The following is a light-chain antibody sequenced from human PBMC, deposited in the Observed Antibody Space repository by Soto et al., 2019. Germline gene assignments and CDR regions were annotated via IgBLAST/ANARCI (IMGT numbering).Light chain of an antibody. J-gene: IGKJ1*01. Sequence: IVMTQSPDSLAVSLGERATIHCKSSQSILFTSDNKNYLAWYQQKSGQPPRLLIYWASTRESGVPDRFSGRGSGTDFSLTIRSMEAEDVAVYYCQQQYTTPRTFGQGTKVDIK. CDR2: WAS. CDR1: QSILFTSDNKNY. CDR3: QQQYTTPRT. V-gene: IGKV4-1*01.